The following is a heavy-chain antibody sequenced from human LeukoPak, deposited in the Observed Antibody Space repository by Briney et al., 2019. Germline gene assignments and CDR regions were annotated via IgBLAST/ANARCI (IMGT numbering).Heavy chain of an antibody. CDR3: ARGYGENSDYHLKY. J-gene: IGHJ4*02. V-gene: IGHV3-23*01. Sequence: PGGSLRLSCAASGFTFSSYAMSWVRQAPGKGLEWVSAISGSGGSTYYADSVKGRFTISRDNSKNTLYLQMNSLTTEDTAVYYCARGYGENSDYHLKYWGQGTLVTVSS. D-gene: IGHD4-11*01. CDR1: GFTFSSYA. CDR2: ISGSGGST.